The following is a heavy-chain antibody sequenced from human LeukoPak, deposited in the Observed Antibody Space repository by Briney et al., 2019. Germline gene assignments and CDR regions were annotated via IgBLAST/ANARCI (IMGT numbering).Heavy chain of an antibody. CDR3: ARLHDSSGYYYFHY. Sequence: GGSLRLSCAASGFTFSHYAMHWVRQAPGKGLEYVSAISSNGGSTYYANSVKGRFTISRDNSKNTLYLQMGSLRAEDMAVYYFARLHDSSGYYYFHYWGQGTLVTVSS. CDR1: GFTFSHYA. D-gene: IGHD3-22*01. V-gene: IGHV3-64*01. CDR2: ISSNGGST. J-gene: IGHJ4*02.